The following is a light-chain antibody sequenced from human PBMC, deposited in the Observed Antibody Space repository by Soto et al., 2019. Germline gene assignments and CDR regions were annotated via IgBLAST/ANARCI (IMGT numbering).Light chain of an antibody. V-gene: IGLV3-9*01. Sequence: SSELTQPLSVSVALGQTARITCGGNNIGSRNVHWFQQQPGQAPVLVIYRDTNRPSGIPERFSGSNSGNTATLTISTAQAGDEADYYCQVWDSSTWVFGGGTKLTVL. CDR2: RDT. CDR1: NIGSRN. J-gene: IGLJ3*02. CDR3: QVWDSSTWV.